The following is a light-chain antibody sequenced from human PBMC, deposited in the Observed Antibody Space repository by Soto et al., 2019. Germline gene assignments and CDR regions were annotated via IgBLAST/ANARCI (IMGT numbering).Light chain of an antibody. Sequence: VLWNSPGTLSLSPGERATLSCRASESVSNNYLAGSQQKPGQAPRLPIYGASNRPTGIPDRFSGSGSGTDFTLTISRLEPEDFAVYYCQQYGSSGTFGQGTKADIK. CDR2: GAS. V-gene: IGKV3-20*01. CDR3: QQYGSSGT. CDR1: ESVSNNY. J-gene: IGKJ1*01.